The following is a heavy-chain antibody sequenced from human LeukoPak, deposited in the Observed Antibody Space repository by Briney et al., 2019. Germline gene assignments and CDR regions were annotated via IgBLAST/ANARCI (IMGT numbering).Heavy chain of an antibody. Sequence: GGSLRLSCAASGFTFSSYWMNWARQALGKGLEWVSNINHNINVNYYVDSVKGRFTISRDNAKNSLYLQMSNLRAEDTAVYFCARGGGLDVWGQGATVTVSS. CDR3: ARGGGLDV. CDR2: INHNINVN. J-gene: IGHJ6*02. D-gene: IGHD3-16*01. V-gene: IGHV3-7*03. CDR1: GFTFSSYW.